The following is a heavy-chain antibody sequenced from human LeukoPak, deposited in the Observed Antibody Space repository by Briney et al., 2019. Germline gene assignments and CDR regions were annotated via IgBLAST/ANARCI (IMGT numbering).Heavy chain of an antibody. CDR3: ARSITMVRGVIITRAWFDP. J-gene: IGHJ5*02. D-gene: IGHD3-10*01. CDR2: IYYSGST. V-gene: IGHV4-31*03. CDR1: GGSISSGGYY. Sequence: SQTLSLTCTVSGGSISSGGYYWSWIRQHPGKGLEWIGYIYYSGSTYYNPSLKSRVTISVDTSKNQFSLKLSSVTAADTAVYYCARSITMVRGVIITRAWFDPWGQGTLVTVSS.